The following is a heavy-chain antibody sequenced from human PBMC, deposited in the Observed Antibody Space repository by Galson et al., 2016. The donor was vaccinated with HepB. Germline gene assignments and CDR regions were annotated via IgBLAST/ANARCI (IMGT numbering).Heavy chain of an antibody. Sequence: SLRLSCAASGFTFSSYEMHWVRQVPGKGLVWVSRLNTDGRTTNYADSVKGRFTISRDNARSLMYLQMYSLRVEDTAVYYCARDPGEGDGGNWGAFDLWGQGTVVTVSS. J-gene: IGHJ3*01. CDR1: GFTFSSYE. V-gene: IGHV3-74*01. CDR3: ARDPGEGDGGNWGAFDL. CDR2: LNTDGRTT. D-gene: IGHD4-23*01.